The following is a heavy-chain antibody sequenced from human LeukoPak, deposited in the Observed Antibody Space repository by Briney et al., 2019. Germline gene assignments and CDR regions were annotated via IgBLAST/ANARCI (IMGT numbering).Heavy chain of an antibody. CDR3: ARDRDSSGWELDY. D-gene: IGHD6-19*01. CDR1: GGSISSYY. Sequence: SETLSLTCTVSGGSISSYYWSWIRQPPGKGLEWIGYIYYSGSTNYNPSLKSRVTISVDTSNNQFSLKLSSVTAADTAVYYCARDRDSSGWELDYWGQGTLVTVSS. V-gene: IGHV4-59*01. CDR2: IYYSGST. J-gene: IGHJ4*02.